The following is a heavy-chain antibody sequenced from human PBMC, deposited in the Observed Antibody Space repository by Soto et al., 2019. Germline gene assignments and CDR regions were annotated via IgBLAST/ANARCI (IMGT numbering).Heavy chain of an antibody. CDR2: IRSKAYGGTT. D-gene: IGHD2-2*01. J-gene: IGHJ4*02. CDR3: TRLPMGWGCSSTSCPGGFDY. V-gene: IGHV3-49*03. Sequence: GGSLRLSCTASGFTFGDYAMSWFRQAPGKGLEWVGFIRSKAYGGTTEYAASGKGRFTISRDDSKSIAYLQMNSLKTEDTAVYYCTRLPMGWGCSSTSCPGGFDYWGQGTLVTVSS. CDR1: GFTFGDYA.